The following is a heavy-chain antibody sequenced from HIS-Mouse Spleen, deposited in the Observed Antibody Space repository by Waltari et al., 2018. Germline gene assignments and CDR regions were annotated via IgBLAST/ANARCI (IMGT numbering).Heavy chain of an antibody. Sequence: QVQLVESGGGVVQPGRSLRLSCAASGFTFSSYGMPGVRQAPGKGLGWGAVISYDVSNKYYADSVKGRFTISRDNSKNTLYLQMNSLRAEDTAVYYCAKDKHHAFDYWGQGTLVTVSS. CDR2: ISYDVSNK. V-gene: IGHV3-30*18. J-gene: IGHJ4*02. CDR1: GFTFSSYG. CDR3: AKDKHHAFDY.